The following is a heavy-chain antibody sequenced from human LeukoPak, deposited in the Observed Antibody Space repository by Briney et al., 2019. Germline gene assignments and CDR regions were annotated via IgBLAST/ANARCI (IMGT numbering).Heavy chain of an antibody. D-gene: IGHD2-15*01. CDR2: TYHSGST. CDR3: ASGYCSGGSCYPFDY. J-gene: IGHJ4*02. Sequence: SETLSLTCAVSGVSISSGGYSWSWIRQPPGKGLEWIGYTYHSGSTYYNPSLKSRVTISVDRSKNQFSLKLSSVTAADTAVYYCASGYCSGGSCYPFDYWGQGTLVTVSS. CDR1: GVSISSGGYS. V-gene: IGHV4-30-2*01.